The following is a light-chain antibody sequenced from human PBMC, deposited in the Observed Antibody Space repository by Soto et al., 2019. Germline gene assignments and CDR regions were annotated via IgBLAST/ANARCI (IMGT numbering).Light chain of an antibody. Sequence: EIVMTQSPATLSVSPGERATLSCRASQSVSGNLAWYQQKPGQAPRLLIYGASTRATGIPARFSGSGSGTEYILTISSLQSEDFAVYYCQQYNNWPGTFGQGTKVEIK. J-gene: IGKJ1*01. CDR2: GAS. V-gene: IGKV3-15*01. CDR1: QSVSGN. CDR3: QQYNNWPGT.